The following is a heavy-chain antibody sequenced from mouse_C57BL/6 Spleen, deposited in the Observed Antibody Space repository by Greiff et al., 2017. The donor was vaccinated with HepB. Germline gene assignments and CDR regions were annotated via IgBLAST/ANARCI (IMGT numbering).Heavy chain of an antibody. Sequence: QVQLQQSGAELVRPGASVKLSCKASGYTFTDYYINWVKQRPGQGLEWIARIYPGSGNTYYNEKFKGKATLTAEKSSSTAYMQLSSLTSEDSAVYFCARQGYDYDEAMDYWGQGTSVTVSS. V-gene: IGHV1-76*01. D-gene: IGHD2-4*01. CDR3: ARQGYDYDEAMDY. J-gene: IGHJ4*01. CDR1: GYTFTDYY. CDR2: IYPGSGNT.